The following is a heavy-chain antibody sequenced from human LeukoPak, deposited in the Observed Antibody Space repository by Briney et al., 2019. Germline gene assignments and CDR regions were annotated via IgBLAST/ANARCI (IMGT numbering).Heavy chain of an antibody. CDR1: GSTFDDYG. D-gene: IGHD3-10*01. Sequence: GGSLRLSCAASGSTFDDYGMNWVRQAPGKGLEWVSGINWNGDSTGYADSVKGRFTISRDNAKNSQYLQMNSLRAEDTALYYCARGAGSGYYFYMDVWGKGTTVTVSS. CDR2: INWNGDST. V-gene: IGHV3-20*04. J-gene: IGHJ6*03. CDR3: ARGAGSGYYFYMDV.